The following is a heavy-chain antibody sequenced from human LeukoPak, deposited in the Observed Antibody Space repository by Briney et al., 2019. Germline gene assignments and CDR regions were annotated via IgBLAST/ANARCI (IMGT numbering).Heavy chain of an antibody. CDR2: MNPNSGNT. V-gene: IGHV1-8*02. CDR3: ARSKGYLDY. J-gene: IGHJ4*02. Sequence: ASVKVSCKASGGTFSSYAISWVRQATGQGLEWMGWMNPNSGNTGYAQKFQGRVTMTRNTSISTAYMELSSLRSEDTAVYYCARSKGYLDYWGQGTLVTVSS. CDR1: GGTFSSYA.